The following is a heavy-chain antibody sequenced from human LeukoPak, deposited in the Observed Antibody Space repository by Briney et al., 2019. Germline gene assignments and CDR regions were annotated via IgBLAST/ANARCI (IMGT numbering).Heavy chain of an antibody. Sequence: PSETLFLTCTVSGGSISSYYWSWIRQPPGKGLEWIGYIYYSGSTDYNPSLKSRVTISVDTSKNQFSLKLSSVTAADTAVYYCARDIENSSGYYRYFDYWGQGTLVTVSS. J-gene: IGHJ4*02. CDR1: GGSISSYY. D-gene: IGHD3-22*01. CDR3: ARDIENSSGYYRYFDY. V-gene: IGHV4-59*01. CDR2: IYYSGST.